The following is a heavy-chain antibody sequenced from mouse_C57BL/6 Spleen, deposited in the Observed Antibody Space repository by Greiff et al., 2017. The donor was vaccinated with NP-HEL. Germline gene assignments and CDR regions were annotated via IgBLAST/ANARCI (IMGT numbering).Heavy chain of an antibody. V-gene: IGHV7-3*01. CDR1: GFTFTDYY. Sequence: EVKLMESGGGLVQPGGSLSLSCAASGFTFTDYYMSWVRQPPGKALEWLGFIRNKANGYTTEYSASVKGRFTISRDNSQSILYLQMNALRAEDSATYYCARILSYYYGSSLYWYFDVWGTGTTVTVSS. CDR2: IRNKANGYTT. D-gene: IGHD1-1*01. J-gene: IGHJ1*03. CDR3: ARILSYYYGSSLYWYFDV.